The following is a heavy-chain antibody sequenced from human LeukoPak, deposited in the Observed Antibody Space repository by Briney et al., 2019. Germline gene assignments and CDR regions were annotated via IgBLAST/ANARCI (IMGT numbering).Heavy chain of an antibody. D-gene: IGHD4-11*01. CDR2: ISYDGSNK. J-gene: IGHJ3*02. V-gene: IGHV3-30*04. CDR1: GFNFNTFS. CDR3: ARGIAQTTLNAFDI. Sequence: PGGSLRLSCAASGFNFNTFSLHWVRQAPGKGLEWVALISYDGSNKNYASSVKGRFTISRDNSRNTLYLQMNSLRAEDTAVYYCARGIAQTTLNAFDIWGQGTMVTVSS.